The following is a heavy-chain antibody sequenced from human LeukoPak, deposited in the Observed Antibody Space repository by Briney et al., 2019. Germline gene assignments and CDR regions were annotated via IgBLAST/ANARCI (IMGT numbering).Heavy chain of an antibody. Sequence: PSETLSLTCTVSGGSISNYYGSWIRQPAGKGLEWIGRIYTGGSTSYNPSLKSRVTMSVDTSKNQFSLKLSSVTAADTAVYYCARDLRWGRYYYYYMDVWGKGTTVTVSS. CDR3: ARDLRWGRYYYYYMDV. CDR2: IYTGGST. V-gene: IGHV4-4*07. J-gene: IGHJ6*03. CDR1: GGSISNYY. D-gene: IGHD4-23*01.